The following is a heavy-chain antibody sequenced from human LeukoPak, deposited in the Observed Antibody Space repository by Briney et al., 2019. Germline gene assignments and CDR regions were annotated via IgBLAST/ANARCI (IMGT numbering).Heavy chain of an antibody. CDR1: GGTFSSYA. D-gene: IGHD3-10*01. J-gene: IGHJ4*02. V-gene: IGHV1-69*13. CDR2: IIPIFGTA. Sequence: ASVKVSCKASGGTFSSYAISWVRQAPGQGLEWMGGIIPIFGTANYAQKFQGRVTITADESASTAYMELSSLRSEDTAVYYCARAPLSGVRGVGENWGQGTLVTVSS. CDR3: ARAPLSGVRGVGEN.